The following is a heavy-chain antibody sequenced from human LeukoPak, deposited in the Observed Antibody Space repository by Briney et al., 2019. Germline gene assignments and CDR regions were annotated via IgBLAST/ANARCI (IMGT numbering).Heavy chain of an antibody. CDR2: ISSSSYI. V-gene: IGHV3-21*01. Sequence: PGGSLRLSCAASGFTFSSYSMNWVRQAPGKGLEWVSSISSSSYIYYADSVKGRFTISRDNAKNSLYLQMNSLRAEDTAVYYCARDLRYSYGSLDVWGQGTTVTVSS. J-gene: IGHJ6*02. CDR1: GFTFSSYS. CDR3: ARDLRYSYGSLDV. D-gene: IGHD5-18*01.